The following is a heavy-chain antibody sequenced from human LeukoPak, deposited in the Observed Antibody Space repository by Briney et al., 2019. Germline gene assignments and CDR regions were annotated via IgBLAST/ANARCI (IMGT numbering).Heavy chain of an antibody. J-gene: IGHJ6*02. CDR1: GYTFTGYY. Sequence: VKVSCKASGYTFTGYYMHWVRQAPGQGLEWMGWINPNSGGTNYAQKFQGWDTMTRDTSISTAYMELSRLRSDDTAVYYCARDQGRRSGSDAYYYGMDVWGQGTTVTVSS. V-gene: IGHV1-2*04. D-gene: IGHD3-10*01. CDR3: ARDQGRRSGSDAYYYGMDV. CDR2: INPNSGGT.